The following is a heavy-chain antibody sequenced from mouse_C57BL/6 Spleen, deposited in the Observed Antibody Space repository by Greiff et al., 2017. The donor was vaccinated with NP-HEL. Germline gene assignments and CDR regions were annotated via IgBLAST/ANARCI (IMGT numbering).Heavy chain of an antibody. J-gene: IGHJ1*03. CDR2: IYPRDGST. V-gene: IGHV1-78*01. D-gene: IGHD1-1*01. CDR1: GYTFTDHT. CDR3: ARGALRGYFDV. Sequence: VKLMESDAELVKPGASVKISCKVSGYTFTDHTIHWMKQRPEQGLEWMGYIYPRDGSTKYNEKFKGKATLTADKSSSTAYMQLNSLTSEDSAVYFCARGALRGYFDVWGTGTTVTVSS.